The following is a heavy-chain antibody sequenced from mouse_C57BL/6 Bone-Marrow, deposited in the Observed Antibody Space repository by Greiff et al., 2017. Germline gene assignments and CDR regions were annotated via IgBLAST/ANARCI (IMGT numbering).Heavy chain of an antibody. J-gene: IGHJ2*01. V-gene: IGHV1-39*01. CDR3: AGSGRSAGQLGY. CDR1: GYSFTDYN. CDR2: ITPNYGTT. D-gene: IGHD3-3*01. Sequence: LVQSGPELVKPGASVKISCKASGYSFTDYNMNWVKQSNGKSLEWIGVITPNYGTTSYNQKFKGKATLTVDQSSSTAYLQLNSLTSEYSAVXYCAGSGRSAGQLGYWGQGTTRTVSS.